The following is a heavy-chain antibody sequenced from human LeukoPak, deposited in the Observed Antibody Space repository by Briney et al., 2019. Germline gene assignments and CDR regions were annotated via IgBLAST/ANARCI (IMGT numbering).Heavy chain of an antibody. J-gene: IGHJ5*02. CDR2: IYYSGST. CDR3: AREIRVPAAIGKAADWFDP. CDR1: GGSISSYY. D-gene: IGHD2-2*01. V-gene: IGHV4-59*12. Sequence: SETLSLTCTVSGGSISSYYWSWIRQPPGKGLEWIGYIYYSGSTYYNPSLKSRVTISVDTSKNQFSLKLSSVTAADTAVYYCAREIRVPAAIGKAADWFDPWGQGTLVTVSS.